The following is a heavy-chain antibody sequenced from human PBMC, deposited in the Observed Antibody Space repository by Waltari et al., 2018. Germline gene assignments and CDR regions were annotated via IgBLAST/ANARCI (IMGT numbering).Heavy chain of an antibody. CDR2: IYHDGAT. J-gene: IGHJ5*02. CDR3: ARQTLGYCTSAACRRLET. D-gene: IGHD2-2*03. Sequence: QVQLQESGPGLVRPSETLSLTCDVSGYFINTGFFWGRIRPPPGKGPEWIGNIYHDGATNYNPYLKHRLMISLDTSNNQFSLRLNFVDVADTAVYYCARQTLGYCTSAACRRLETWGQGILVTVSS. V-gene: IGHV4-38-2*01. CDR1: GYFINTGFF.